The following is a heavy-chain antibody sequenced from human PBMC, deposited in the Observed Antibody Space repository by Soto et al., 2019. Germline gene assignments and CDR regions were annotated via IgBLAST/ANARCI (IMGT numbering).Heavy chain of an antibody. CDR3: VSDRGYGHASVPYS. J-gene: IGHJ4*02. CDR1: GFTFTSYG. D-gene: IGHD5-18*01. Sequence: QAHLVESGGGVVQPGRSLRLSCAASGFTFTSYGMHWVRQAPGTRLEWVAVISYDGGLQHYADSVKGRFTISRDNSKNMVHLPMNSLRAEDTAVYYCVSDRGYGHASVPYSWGQGTLVSVSS. CDR2: ISYDGGLQ. V-gene: IGHV3-30*03.